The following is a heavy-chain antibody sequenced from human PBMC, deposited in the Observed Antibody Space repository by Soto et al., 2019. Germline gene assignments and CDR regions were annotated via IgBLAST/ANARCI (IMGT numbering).Heavy chain of an antibody. CDR3: ARDYYGMDV. V-gene: IGHV4-30-2*06. Sequence: QLQLQESGSGLVKPSHTLSLTCTVSGGSISSGGYSWTWIRQSPGKGLEWIGYTYQSGSAYYNPSLKSRVTISVDRSKNQFSLNLTSVTAADTAVYYCARDYYGMDVWGQGTTVTVSS. J-gene: IGHJ6*02. CDR2: TYQSGSA. CDR1: GGSISSGGYS.